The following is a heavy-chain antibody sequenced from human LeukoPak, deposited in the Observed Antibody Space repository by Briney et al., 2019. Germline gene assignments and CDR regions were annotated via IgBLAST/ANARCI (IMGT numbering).Heavy chain of an antibody. CDR2: IYYSGNT. CDR1: GGSISSSSYY. J-gene: IGHJ5*02. V-gene: IGHV4-39*07. CDR3: ARHPRLYCGGGSCYSAPRWFDR. Sequence: SETLSLTCTVSGGSISSSSYYWAWIRQPPGKELEWIGSIYYSGNTYYKSSLKSRVTIAVDTSKNQFSLKLNSVTAADTAVYYCARHPRLYCGGGSCYSAPRWFDRWGQGTLVTVSS. D-gene: IGHD2-15*01.